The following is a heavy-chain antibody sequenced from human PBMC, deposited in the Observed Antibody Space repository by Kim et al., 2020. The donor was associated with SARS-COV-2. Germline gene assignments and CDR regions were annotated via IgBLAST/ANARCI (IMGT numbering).Heavy chain of an antibody. CDR3: ARAYIAVAAYSWFDP. CDR1: GYTFTSYA. V-gene: IGHV1-3*01. D-gene: IGHD6-19*01. Sequence: ASVKVSCKASGYTFTSYAMHWVRQAPGQRLEWMGWINAGNGNTKYSQKFQGRATITGDTSASTAYMELSSLRSEDTAVYYFARAYIAVAAYSWFDPWGQGTLVTVSS. J-gene: IGHJ5*02. CDR2: INAGNGNT.